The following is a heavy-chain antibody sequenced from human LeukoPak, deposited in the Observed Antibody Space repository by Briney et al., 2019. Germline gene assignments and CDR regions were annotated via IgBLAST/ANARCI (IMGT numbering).Heavy chain of an antibody. CDR1: GYTLTELS. V-gene: IGHV1-24*01. CDR2: FDPEDGET. J-gene: IGHJ4*02. CDR3: ATVIWELLGGRAYFDY. D-gene: IGHD1-26*01. Sequence: ASVKVSCKVSGYTLTELSMHWVRQAPGKGLEWMGGFDPEDGETIYAQKFQGRVTMTEDTSTDTAYMELSSLRSEDTAVYYCATVIWELLGGRAYFDYWGQGTLVTVSS.